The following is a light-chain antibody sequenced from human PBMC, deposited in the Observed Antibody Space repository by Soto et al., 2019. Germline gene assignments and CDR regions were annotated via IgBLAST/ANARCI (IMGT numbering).Light chain of an antibody. J-gene: IGLJ2*01. Sequence: QSALTQPASVSGSPGQSITLSCTGTSSDVGSYNLVSWYQQHPGKAPKLMIYEGTKRPSGVSNRLSGSKSGNTASLTISGLQAEDEADYYCCSHAGSSTVVFGGGTKLTVL. V-gene: IGLV2-23*01. CDR2: EGT. CDR1: SSDVGSYNL. CDR3: CSHAGSSTVV.